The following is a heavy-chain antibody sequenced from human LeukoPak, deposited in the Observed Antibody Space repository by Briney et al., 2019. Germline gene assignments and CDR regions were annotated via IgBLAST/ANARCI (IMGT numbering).Heavy chain of an antibody. D-gene: IGHD6-13*01. J-gene: IGHJ4*02. CDR2: INHSGST. CDR3: ARVGSSWYVY. CDR1: GGSFSGYY. Sequence: SETLSLTCAVYGGSFSGYYWSWIRQPPGKGLEWIGEINHSGSTNYNPSLKSRVTISVDTSKNQFSLKLSSVTAADTAVYYCARVGSSWYVYWGQGTLVTVSS. V-gene: IGHV4-34*01.